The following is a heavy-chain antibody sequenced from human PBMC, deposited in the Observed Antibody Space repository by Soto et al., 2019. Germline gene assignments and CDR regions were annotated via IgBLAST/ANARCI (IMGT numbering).Heavy chain of an antibody. J-gene: IGHJ4*02. V-gene: IGHV5-51*01. CDR1: GYSFTSYW. Sequence: GESLKISCKGSGYSFTSYWIGWVRQMPGKGLEWMGIIYPGDSDTRYSPSFQGQVTISADKSISTAYLQWSSLKASDTAKDYCARPPPGCSSTSCYRYFDYGGQGPLVTVSS. CDR3: ARPPPGCSSTSCYRYFDY. D-gene: IGHD2-2*02. CDR2: IYPGDSDT.